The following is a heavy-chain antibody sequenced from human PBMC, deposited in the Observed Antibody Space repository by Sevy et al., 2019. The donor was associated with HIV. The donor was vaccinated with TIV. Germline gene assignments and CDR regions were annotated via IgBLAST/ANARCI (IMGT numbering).Heavy chain of an antibody. CDR2: IKRDGSEK. CDR3: ARDCSSTSCLWGLDV. V-gene: IGHV3-7*03. D-gene: IGHD2-2*01. CDR1: GFSVNMYW. Sequence: GSLRLSCTASGFSVNMYWMSWVRQAPGQRLERVGHIKRDGSEKYDVDSVRGRFTNFRDNAKYSLYLQMSSLRAEDTAVYYCARDCSSTSCLWGLDVWGQGTTVTVAS. J-gene: IGHJ6*02.